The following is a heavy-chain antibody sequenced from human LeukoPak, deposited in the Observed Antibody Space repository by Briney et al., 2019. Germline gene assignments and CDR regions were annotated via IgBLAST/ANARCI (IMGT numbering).Heavy chain of an antibody. CDR3: ARPYYYDSRIDP. CDR1: GGSISSGDYY. D-gene: IGHD3-22*01. V-gene: IGHV4-30-4*01. Sequence: SATLSLTCTVSGGSISSGDYYWSWIRQPPGNGLEWIAYMYYSGSTYYNPSLKSRVTMSADTSKNQLSLKLSSVTAADTAVYYCARPYYYDSRIDPWGQGILVTVSS. CDR2: MYYSGST. J-gene: IGHJ5*02.